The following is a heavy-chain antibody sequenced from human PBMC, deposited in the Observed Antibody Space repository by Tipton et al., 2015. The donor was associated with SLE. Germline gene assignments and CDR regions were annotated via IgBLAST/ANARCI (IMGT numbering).Heavy chain of an antibody. Sequence: QSGAEVKKPGASVKVSCKASGYTFTSYGISWVRQAPGQGLEWMGWISAYNGNTNYAQKLQGRVTMTRNTSISTAYMELSSLRSEDTAVYYCARVFYYGSGSYQYYFDYWGQGTLVTVSS. V-gene: IGHV1-18*01. J-gene: IGHJ4*02. CDR2: ISAYNGNT. D-gene: IGHD3-10*01. CDR3: ARVFYYGSGSYQYYFDY. CDR1: GYTFTSYG.